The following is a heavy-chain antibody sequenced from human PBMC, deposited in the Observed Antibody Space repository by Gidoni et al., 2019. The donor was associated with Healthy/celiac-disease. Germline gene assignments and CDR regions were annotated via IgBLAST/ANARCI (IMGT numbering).Heavy chain of an antibody. Sequence: GGGLVQPGGSLRLSCAASGFTFSSYAMSWVRQAPGKGLAGVSAISGRGGSTYYADSVKGRFTISRDNSKNTLYLQMNSLRAEDTAVYYCAREYYGSGSYYTDGAAFDIWGQGTMVTVSS. J-gene: IGHJ3*02. V-gene: IGHV3-23*01. CDR1: GFTFSSYA. CDR3: AREYYGSGSYYTDGAAFDI. CDR2: ISGRGGST. D-gene: IGHD3-10*01.